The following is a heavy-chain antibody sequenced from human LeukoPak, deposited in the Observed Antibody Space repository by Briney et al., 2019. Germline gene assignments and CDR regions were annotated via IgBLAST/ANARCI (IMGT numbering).Heavy chain of an antibody. D-gene: IGHD5-24*01. J-gene: IGHJ4*02. CDR1: GFTFSSYE. Sequence: SGGSLRLSCAASGFTFSSYEMNWVRQAPEKGLEWVSYISSSGSTIYYADSVKGRFTISRDNAKNSLYLQMNSLRAEDTAVYYCASRSRWLQSPGYWGQGTLVTVSS. CDR2: ISSSGSTI. CDR3: ASRSRWLQSPGY. V-gene: IGHV3-48*03.